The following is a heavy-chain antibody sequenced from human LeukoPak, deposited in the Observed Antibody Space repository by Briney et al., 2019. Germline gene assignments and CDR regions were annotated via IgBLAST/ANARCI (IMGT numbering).Heavy chain of an antibody. Sequence: SEPLSLTCTVSGGSISSGGYYWSWIRQHPGKGLEWIGYIYYSGSTYYNPSLKSRVTISVDTSKNQFSLKLSSVTAADTAVYYGARGRKTGRSGFDPWGQGTLVTVSS. V-gene: IGHV4-31*03. CDR2: IYYSGST. CDR3: ARGRKTGRSGFDP. CDR1: GGSISSGGYY. J-gene: IGHJ5*02. D-gene: IGHD1-1*01.